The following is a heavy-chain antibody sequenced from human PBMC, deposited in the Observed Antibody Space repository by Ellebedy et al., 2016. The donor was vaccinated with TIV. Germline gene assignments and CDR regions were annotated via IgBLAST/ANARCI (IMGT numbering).Heavy chain of an antibody. CDR3: ARGAGWYDY. D-gene: IGHD6-19*01. Sequence: MPSETLSLTCSVSGGSMNNHYWSWIRQAPGKGLEWIAYIYYSGKTNYNPSLRSRGTISVDTSKNEFSLKLSSVTAEDTAVYYCARGAGWYDYWGQGTLVTVSS. J-gene: IGHJ4*02. CDR2: IYYSGKT. CDR1: GGSMNNHY. V-gene: IGHV4-59*08.